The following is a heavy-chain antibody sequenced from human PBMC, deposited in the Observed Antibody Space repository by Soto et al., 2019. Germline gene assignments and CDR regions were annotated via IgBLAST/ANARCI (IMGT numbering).Heavy chain of an antibody. J-gene: IGHJ3*02. D-gene: IGHD2-15*01. V-gene: IGHV1-69*01. CDR3: ARVRAIVVVGVRGAFDI. CDR2: IIPIFGTA. Sequence: QVQLVQSGAEVKKPGSSVKVSCKASGGTFSSYAISWVRQAPGQGLEWMGGIIPIFGTANYAQKFQGRVRITADESTSAAYRELSSMRSEDTAVYYCARVRAIVVVGVRGAFDIWGQGTMVTVSS. CDR1: GGTFSSYA.